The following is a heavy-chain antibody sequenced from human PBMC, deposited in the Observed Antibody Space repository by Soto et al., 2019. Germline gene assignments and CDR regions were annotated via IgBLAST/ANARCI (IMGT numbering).Heavy chain of an antibody. Sequence: SLRLSCAASGFTFSSYAMSWVRQAPVKGLEWVSAISGSGGNTYYIDSAKGRFTISRDNSKNTLYLQMNSLRAEDTAAYYCAKQRGYSYEYDHRFDIWGQGTMVTVPS. CDR3: AKQRGYSYEYDHRFDI. V-gene: IGHV3-23*01. CDR2: ISGSGGNT. D-gene: IGHD5-18*01. CDR1: GFTFSSYA. J-gene: IGHJ3*02.